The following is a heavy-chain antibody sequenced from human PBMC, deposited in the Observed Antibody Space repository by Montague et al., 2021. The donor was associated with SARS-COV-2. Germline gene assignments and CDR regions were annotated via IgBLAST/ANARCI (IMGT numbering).Heavy chain of an antibody. CDR1: GFSLSTSGVG. V-gene: IGHV2-5*02. Sequence: PALVKPTQTLTLTCTFSGFSLSTSGVGVGWIRQPPGKALEWLALIYWDDDKRYIPSLKGRLTITKDTSNNQVVLTMTNMDPVDTATYYCAHRDSGRIAAAGFDYGGQGTLVTVSS. D-gene: IGHD6-13*01. J-gene: IGHJ4*02. CDR3: AHRDSGRIAAAGFDY. CDR2: IYWDDDK.